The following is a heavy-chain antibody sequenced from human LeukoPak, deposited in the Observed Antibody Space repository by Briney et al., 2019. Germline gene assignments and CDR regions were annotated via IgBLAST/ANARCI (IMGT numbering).Heavy chain of an antibody. CDR3: ASPYYYDSSDRHAFDI. V-gene: IGHV4-39*01. D-gene: IGHD3-22*01. Sequence: SETLSLTCTVSGGSISSSSYYWGWIRQPPGKGLEWIGSIYYSGSTYYNPSLKSRVTISVDTSKNQFSLKLSSVTAADTAVYYCASPYYYDSSDRHAFDIWGQGTMVTVSS. J-gene: IGHJ3*02. CDR1: GGSISSSSYY. CDR2: IYYSGST.